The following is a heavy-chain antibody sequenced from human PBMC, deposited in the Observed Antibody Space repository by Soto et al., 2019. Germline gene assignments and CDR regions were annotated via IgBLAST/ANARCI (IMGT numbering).Heavy chain of an antibody. V-gene: IGHV1-18*01. Sequence: QVQLVQSGAEVKKPGASVKVSCKASGYTFTSYGISWVRQAPGQGLEWMGWISAYNGNTNYAQKLQGRVTMTTATSTSTAYMELRSLRSDDTAVYYCARLPYCSGGSCYSNYYYYGMDVWGQGTTVTVSS. CDR3: ARLPYCSGGSCYSNYYYYGMDV. J-gene: IGHJ6*02. CDR2: ISAYNGNT. D-gene: IGHD2-15*01. CDR1: GYTFTSYG.